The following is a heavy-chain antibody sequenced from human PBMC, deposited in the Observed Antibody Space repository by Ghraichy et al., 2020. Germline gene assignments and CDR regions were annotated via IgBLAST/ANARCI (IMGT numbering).Heavy chain of an antibody. CDR1: GYTFTSYG. D-gene: IGHD1-26*01. V-gene: IGHV1-18*01. CDR3: ARAQWELHSYYYYVMDV. J-gene: IGHJ6*02. Sequence: ASVKVSCKASGYTFTSYGISWVRQAPGQGLEWMGWISAYNGNTNYAQKLQGRVTMTTDTSTSTAYMELRSLRSDDTAVYYCARAQWELHSYYYYVMDVWGQGTTVTVSS. CDR2: ISAYNGNT.